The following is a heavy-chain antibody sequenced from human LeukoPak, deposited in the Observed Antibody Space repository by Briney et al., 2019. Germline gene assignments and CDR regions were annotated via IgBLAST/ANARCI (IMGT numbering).Heavy chain of an antibody. CDR2: ISSSSSYI. D-gene: IGHD2-2*01. CDR3: ASGCSSTSCYRGRDY. CDR1: GFTVNNNY. V-gene: IGHV3-21*01. Sequence: GGSLRLSCAASGFTVNNNYMNWVRQAPGKGLEWVSSISSSSSYIYYADSVKGRFTISRDNAKNSLYLQMNSLRAEDTAVYYCASGCSSTSCYRGRDYWGQGTLVTVSS. J-gene: IGHJ4*02.